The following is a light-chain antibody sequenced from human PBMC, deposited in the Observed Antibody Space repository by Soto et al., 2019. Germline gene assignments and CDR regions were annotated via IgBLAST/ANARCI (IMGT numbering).Light chain of an antibody. V-gene: IGKV1-5*01. CDR2: DAS. CDR1: QSISSW. CDR3: QQLNSYPIT. Sequence: DIQMTQSPSTLSASVGDRVTITCRASQSISSWLAWYQQKPGKAPKLLIYDASSLESGVPSRFSGSGSGTDFTLTISSLQPEDFATYFCQQLNSYPITFGQGTRLENK. J-gene: IGKJ5*01.